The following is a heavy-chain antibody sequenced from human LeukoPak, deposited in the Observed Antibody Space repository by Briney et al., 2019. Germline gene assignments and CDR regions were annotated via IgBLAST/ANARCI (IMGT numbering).Heavy chain of an antibody. CDR3: ARHEIQYSGSRTYNWFVP. CDR2: IYHSGST. J-gene: IGHJ5*02. CDR1: GYSISSGYY. Sequence: SETLSLTCAVSGYSISSGYYWGWIRRPPGKGLEWIGSIYHSGSTYYNPSLRSRVTISVDTSKNQFALKLSSVPAADTAVYYCARHEIQYSGSRTYNWFVPWGRGTLVTVAS. V-gene: IGHV4-38-2*01. D-gene: IGHD6-13*01.